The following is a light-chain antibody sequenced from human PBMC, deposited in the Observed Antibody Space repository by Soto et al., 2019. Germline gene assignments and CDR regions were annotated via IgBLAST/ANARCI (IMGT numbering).Light chain of an antibody. V-gene: IGKV4-1*01. J-gene: IGKJ2*01. CDR1: QSVLSSSNNKNY. Sequence: DIVMTQSPDSLAVSLGERATINCKSSQSVLSSSNNKNYLAWYQQKPGQPPKLLIYWASTRECGVPDRFSGSGSGTDFTLTISSLQAEDVAVYYCQQYYSTPPYTFGQGTKLEIK. CDR3: QQYYSTPPYT. CDR2: WAS.